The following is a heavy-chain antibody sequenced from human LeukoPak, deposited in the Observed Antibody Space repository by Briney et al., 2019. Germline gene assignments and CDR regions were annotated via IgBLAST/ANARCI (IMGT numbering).Heavy chain of an antibody. CDR3: ARKNYPGIAAAVDY. Sequence: GGSLRLSCAASGFTFSDYYMSWIRQAPGKGLEWVSYISSSSSYTNYADSVKGRFTISRGNAKNSLYMQINSLRAEDTAVYYCARKNYPGIAAAVDYWGQGTLVTVSS. D-gene: IGHD6-13*01. V-gene: IGHV3-11*06. CDR2: ISSSSSYT. J-gene: IGHJ4*02. CDR1: GFTFSDYY.